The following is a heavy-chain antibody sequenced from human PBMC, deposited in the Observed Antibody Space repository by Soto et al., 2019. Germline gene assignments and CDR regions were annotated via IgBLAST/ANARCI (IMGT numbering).Heavy chain of an antibody. D-gene: IGHD6-13*01. Sequence: QVQLVQSGAEVKKPGASVKVSCKASGDTFTSYAIYWVRQAPGQRLEWMGWINAGNGNTRYSQKFQDRVTITRDTSASTVYMELNSLRSEDTAVYYCARDRYSSSWDVGALDNWGQGSLVTVSS. V-gene: IGHV1-3*01. CDR3: ARDRYSSSWDVGALDN. CDR2: INAGNGNT. CDR1: GDTFTSYA. J-gene: IGHJ4*02.